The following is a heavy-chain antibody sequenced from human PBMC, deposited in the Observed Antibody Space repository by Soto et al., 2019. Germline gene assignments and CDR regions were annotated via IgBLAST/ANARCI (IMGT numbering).Heavy chain of an antibody. J-gene: IGHJ2*01. D-gene: IGHD2-21*02. CDR2: ISYDGSNK. CDR3: AKGLAYCGGDCYSHFDL. V-gene: IGHV3-30*18. CDR1: GYTFTSYG. Sequence: SCKASGYTFTSYGIHWVRQAPGKGLEWVAVISYDGSNKYYADSVKGRFTISRDNSKNTLYLQMNSLRAEDTAVYYCAKGLAYCGGDCYSHFDLWGRGTLVTVSS.